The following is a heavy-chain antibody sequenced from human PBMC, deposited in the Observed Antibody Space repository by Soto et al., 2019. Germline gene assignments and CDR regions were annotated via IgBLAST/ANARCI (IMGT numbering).Heavy chain of an antibody. J-gene: IGHJ5*02. D-gene: IGHD2-2*01. CDR3: AGAIVLVPAAISYWFDP. CDR1: GGTFYNYT. V-gene: IGHV1-69*02. Sequence: GASVKVSCKASGGTFYNYTLSWVRQAPGQGLEWMGRIIPVLGITNYAQKFQGRVTLSADKSTTTAYMEMTSLRSEDTAGYYNAGAIVLVPAAISYWFDPWGRGTLVTVSS. CDR2: IIPVLGIT.